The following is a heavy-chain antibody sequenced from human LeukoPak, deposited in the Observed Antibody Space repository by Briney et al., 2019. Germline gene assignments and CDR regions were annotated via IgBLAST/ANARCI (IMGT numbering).Heavy chain of an antibody. CDR3: ASLEGGPSDGR. Sequence: GGSLRLSCEVSGFPVRSRYMSWVRQPPGKGLECVAVIYSGGTTYHIDSVKGRFTISRDISKSTMYLEMNNLRVEDTAIYYCASLEGGPSDGRWGQGTLVTVSS. V-gene: IGHV3-53*01. D-gene: IGHD3-3*01. CDR2: IYSGGTT. CDR1: GFPVRSRY. J-gene: IGHJ4*02.